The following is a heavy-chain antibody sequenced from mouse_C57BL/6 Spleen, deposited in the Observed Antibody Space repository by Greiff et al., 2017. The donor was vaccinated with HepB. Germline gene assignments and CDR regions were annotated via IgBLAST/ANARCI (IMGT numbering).Heavy chain of an antibody. J-gene: IGHJ3*01. CDR3: AREYGDYAPFAY. CDR1: GYSITSGYY. D-gene: IGHD2-4*01. Sequence: EVKLQESGPGLVKPSQSLSLTCSVTGYSITSGYYWNWIRQFPGNKLEWMGYISYDGSNNYNPSLKNRISITRDTSKNQFYLKLNSVTTEDTATYYCAREYGDYAPFAYWGQGTLVTVSA. CDR2: ISYDGSN. V-gene: IGHV3-6*01.